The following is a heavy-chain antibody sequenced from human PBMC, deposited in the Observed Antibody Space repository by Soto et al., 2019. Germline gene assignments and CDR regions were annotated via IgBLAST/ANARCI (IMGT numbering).Heavy chain of an antibody. J-gene: IGHJ6*02. D-gene: IGHD4-17*01. CDR3: ARERDYSEAYYYGMDV. V-gene: IGHV4-31*03. Sequence: PSETLSLTCTVSGGPISSGGYYWSWIRQHPGKGLEWIGYIYYSGSTYYNPSLKSRVTISVDTSKNQFSLKLSSVTAADTAVYYCARERDYSEAYYYGMDVWGQGTTVTVSS. CDR2: IYYSGST. CDR1: GGPISSGGYY.